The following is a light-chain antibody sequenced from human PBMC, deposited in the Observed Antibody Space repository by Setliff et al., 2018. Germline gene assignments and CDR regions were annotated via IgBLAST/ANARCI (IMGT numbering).Light chain of an antibody. CDR2: XVT. V-gene: IGLV2-18*02. Sequence: QSVLAQPPSVSGSPGQSVTISCTGSSSDVXXXXXVSXXQXPPGTAPKLMIXXVTKRPSGVPDRFSGSKSGNTASLTISGLQAEDETDYYCSSFTTSNTVVFGGGTKVTRP. J-gene: IGLJ2*01. CDR1: SSDVXXXXX. CDR3: SSFTTSNTVV.